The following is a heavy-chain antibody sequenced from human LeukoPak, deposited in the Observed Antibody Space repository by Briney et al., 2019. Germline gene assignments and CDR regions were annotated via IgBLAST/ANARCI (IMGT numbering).Heavy chain of an antibody. CDR1: GGSFSGYY. CDR3: ASPSSIAAN. D-gene: IGHD6-6*01. Sequence: PSETLSLTCAVYGGSFSGYYWSWIRQPPGKGLEWIGEINHSGSTNYNPSLKSRVTISVDTSKNQFSPKLSSVTAADTAVYYCASPSSIAANWGQGTLVTVSS. V-gene: IGHV4-34*01. CDR2: INHSGST. J-gene: IGHJ4*02.